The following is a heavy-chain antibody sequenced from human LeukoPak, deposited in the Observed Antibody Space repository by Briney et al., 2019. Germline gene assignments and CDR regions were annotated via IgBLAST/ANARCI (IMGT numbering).Heavy chain of an antibody. CDR1: GFTFRNHG. V-gene: IGHV3-23*01. D-gene: IGHD5-24*01. J-gene: IGHJ4*02. CDR3: ASLYNDDGDY. Sequence: GGSLRLSCAASGFTFRNHGMSWVRQAPGKGLEWVSGIIGTGDSTFYADPVKGRFTISRDNSRNTLYLHMNSLRVDDTAVYYCASLYNDDGDYWGQGALVTVSS. CDR2: IIGTGDST.